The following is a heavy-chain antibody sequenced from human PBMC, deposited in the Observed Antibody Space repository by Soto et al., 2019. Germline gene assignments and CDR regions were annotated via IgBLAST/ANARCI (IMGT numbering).Heavy chain of an antibody. CDR2: MNPNSGDT. V-gene: IGHV1-8*01. CDR3: ARGRVYDAAFDY. Sequence: QVQLVQSGAEVQKPGASVKVSCKASGYTFTTYDINWVRQATGQGLEWMGWMNPNSGDTGYAQKFQGRVSMTRNTSIRTPDMQLSSLRSDDTAVYYGARGRVYDAAFDYWGQGTRVTVSS. J-gene: IGHJ4*02. D-gene: IGHD5-12*01. CDR1: GYTFTTYD.